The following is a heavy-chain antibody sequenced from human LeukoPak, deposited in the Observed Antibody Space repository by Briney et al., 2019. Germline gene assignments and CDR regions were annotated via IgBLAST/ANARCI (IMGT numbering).Heavy chain of an antibody. V-gene: IGHV1-69*13. CDR3: ARARSFALGGYYYGMDV. D-gene: IGHD3-16*01. CDR1: GGTFSSYA. CDR2: IIPIFGTA. Sequence: GASVKVSCKASGGTFSSYAISWVRQAPGQGLEWMGGIIPIFGTANYSQKFQGRVTITADESTSTAYMELSSLRSEDTAVYYCARARSFALGGYYYGMDVWGKGTTVTVSS. J-gene: IGHJ6*04.